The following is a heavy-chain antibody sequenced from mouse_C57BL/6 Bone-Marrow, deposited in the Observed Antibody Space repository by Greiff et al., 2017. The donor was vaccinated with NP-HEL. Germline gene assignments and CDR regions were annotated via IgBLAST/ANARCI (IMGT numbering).Heavy chain of an antibody. D-gene: IGHD2-5*01. J-gene: IGHJ3*01. Sequence: EVQLQQSGPELVKPGASVKISCKASGYTFTDYYMNWVKQSHGKSLEWIGDINPNNGGTSYNQKFKGKATLTVDKSSSTAYMELRSLTSEDSAVYYCAGPYYSNPFAYWGQGTLVTVSA. CDR2: INPNNGGT. V-gene: IGHV1-26*01. CDR3: AGPYYSNPFAY. CDR1: GYTFTDYY.